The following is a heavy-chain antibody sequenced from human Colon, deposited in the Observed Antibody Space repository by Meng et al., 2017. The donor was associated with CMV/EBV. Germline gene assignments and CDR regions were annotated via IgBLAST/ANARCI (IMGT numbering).Heavy chain of an antibody. Sequence: GGSLRLSCAASGFTFSSYWMHWVRQAPGKGLVWVSRINSDGSRTSYADSVKGRFTISRDNAKNTLYLQMISLRAEDTAVYYCARDRQAVGATDLDSWGQGTLVTVSS. J-gene: IGHJ4*02. V-gene: IGHV3-74*01. CDR1: GFTFSSYW. CDR2: INSDGSRT. D-gene: IGHD1-26*01. CDR3: ARDRQAVGATDLDS.